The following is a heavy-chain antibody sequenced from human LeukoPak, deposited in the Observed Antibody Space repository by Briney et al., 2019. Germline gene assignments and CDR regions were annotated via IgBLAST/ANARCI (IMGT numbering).Heavy chain of an antibody. V-gene: IGHV3-21*01. D-gene: IGHD3-22*01. J-gene: IGHJ4*02. Sequence: GESLKISCEASGFTFSDYTMNWVRQAPGKGLEWVSSISSDKSYIKYADSVKGRFSISRDNTKNSLFLEMRSLRVEDTAVYFCARDYYDSSASATFDYWGQGNLVTVSS. CDR2: ISSDKSYI. CDR1: GFTFSDYT. CDR3: ARDYYDSSASATFDY.